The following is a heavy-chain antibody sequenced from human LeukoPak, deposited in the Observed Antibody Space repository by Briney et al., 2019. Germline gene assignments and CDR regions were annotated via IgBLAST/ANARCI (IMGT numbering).Heavy chain of an antibody. J-gene: IGHJ6*02. D-gene: IGHD3-22*01. V-gene: IGHV3-15*01. Sequence: GGSLRLSCAASGFTFSNAWMSWVRQAPGKGLEWVGRIKSKTDGGTTDYAAPVKGRFTNSRDDPKNTLYLQMNSLKTEDTAVYYCTTDRSYDSSGYYYYYYYGMDVWGQGTTVTVSS. CDR1: GFTFSNAW. CDR3: TTDRSYDSSGYYYYYYYGMDV. CDR2: IKSKTDGGTT.